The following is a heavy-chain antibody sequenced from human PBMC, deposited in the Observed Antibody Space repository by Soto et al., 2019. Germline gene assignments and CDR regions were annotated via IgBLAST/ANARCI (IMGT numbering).Heavy chain of an antibody. J-gene: IGHJ4*02. D-gene: IGHD2-2*01. CDR1: GFTFSSYG. V-gene: IGHV3-33*01. CDR3: ARGPSSLTRFDY. CDR2: IWYDGSNK. Sequence: GSLRLSCAASGFTFSSYGMHWVRQAPGKGLEWVAVIWYDGSNKYYADSVKGRFTISRDNSKNTLYLQMNSLRAEDTAVYYCARGPSSLTRFDYWGQGTRVTVSA.